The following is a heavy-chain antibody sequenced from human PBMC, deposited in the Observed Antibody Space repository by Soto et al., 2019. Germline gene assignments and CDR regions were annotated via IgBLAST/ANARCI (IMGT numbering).Heavy chain of an antibody. Sequence: EVQLVESGGGLVQPGRSLRLSCAASGFTFDDYAMHWVRQAPGKGLEWVSGISWNSGSIGYADSVKGRFTISRDNAKNSLYLQMNSLGAEDTALYYCAKGPGYIEGGWFDPWGQGTLVTVSS. V-gene: IGHV3-9*01. J-gene: IGHJ5*02. D-gene: IGHD5-18*01. CDR2: ISWNSGSI. CDR3: AKGPGYIEGGWFDP. CDR1: GFTFDDYA.